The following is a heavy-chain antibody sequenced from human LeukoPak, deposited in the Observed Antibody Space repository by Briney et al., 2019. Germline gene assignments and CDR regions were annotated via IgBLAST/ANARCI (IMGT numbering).Heavy chain of an antibody. CDR1: GFTFSSYA. J-gene: IGHJ6*02. CDR2: ISGGGGNT. D-gene: IGHD2-2*01. CDR3: ARELCSSTSCPGMDV. V-gene: IGHV3-23*01. Sequence: GGSLRLSCAASGFTFSSYAMSWVRQAPGKGLEWVSTISGGGGNTYYADSVKGRFTISRDNSQNTLYLQMNSLRAEDTAVYYCARELCSSTSCPGMDVWGQGTTVTVSS.